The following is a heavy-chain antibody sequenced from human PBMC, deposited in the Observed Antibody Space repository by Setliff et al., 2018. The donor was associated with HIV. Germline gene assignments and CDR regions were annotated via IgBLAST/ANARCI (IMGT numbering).Heavy chain of an antibody. CDR1: GFTFRSYT. CDR3: TKDPWGEELYFDY. V-gene: IGHV3-23*01. J-gene: IGHJ4*02. CDR2: ISGSGDST. Sequence: GGSLRLSCAASGFTFRSYTMTWVRQTPGKGLEWVSTISGSGDSTYYADSVKGRFTISRDNSKNTLYLQMNSLRADDTAVYYCTKDPWGEELYFDYWGQGTLVTVSS. D-gene: IGHD3-16*01.